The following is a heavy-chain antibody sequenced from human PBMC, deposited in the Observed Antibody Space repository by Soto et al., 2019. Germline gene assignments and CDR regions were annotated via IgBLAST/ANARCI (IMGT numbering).Heavy chain of an antibody. CDR3: AKAGASSSWSTSDLDY. V-gene: IGHV3-30*18. D-gene: IGHD6-13*01. Sequence: QVQLVESGGGVVQPGRSLRLSCVAFGFTFSSYAMHWVRQAPGKGLEWVAIISYDASNKNYADSVKGRFTISRDNSKNTLYLQMNSLRTEDTAVYYCAKAGASSSWSTSDLDYWGQGTLVIVSS. J-gene: IGHJ4*02. CDR1: GFTFSSYA. CDR2: ISYDASNK.